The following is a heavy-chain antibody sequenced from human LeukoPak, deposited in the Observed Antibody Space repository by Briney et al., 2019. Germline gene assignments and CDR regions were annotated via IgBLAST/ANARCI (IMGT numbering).Heavy chain of an antibody. J-gene: IGHJ4*02. CDR2: ISYDGSNK. V-gene: IGHV3-30-3*01. CDR3: ASHTVTPEGY. CDR1: GFTLSSYA. D-gene: IGHD4-17*01. Sequence: PGGSLRLSCAASGFTLSSYAMHWVRQAPGKGLEWVAVISYDGSNKYYADSVKGRFTISRDNSKNTLYLQMNSLRAEDTAVYYCASHTVTPEGYWGQGTLVTVSS.